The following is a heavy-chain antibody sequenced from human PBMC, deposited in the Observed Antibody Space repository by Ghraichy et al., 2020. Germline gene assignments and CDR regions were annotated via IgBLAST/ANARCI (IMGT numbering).Heavy chain of an antibody. Sequence: SETLSLTCTVSGGSISSYTWSWIRQPAGKGLEWIGRIYTSGSTNYNPSLKSRVTMSVDTSKNQFSLKLSSVTAADTAVYYCARERDGYNYGYYYGMDVWGQGTTVTVSS. CDR3: ARERDGYNYGYYYGMDV. CDR2: IYTSGST. V-gene: IGHV4-4*07. CDR1: GGSISSYT. D-gene: IGHD5-24*01. J-gene: IGHJ6*02.